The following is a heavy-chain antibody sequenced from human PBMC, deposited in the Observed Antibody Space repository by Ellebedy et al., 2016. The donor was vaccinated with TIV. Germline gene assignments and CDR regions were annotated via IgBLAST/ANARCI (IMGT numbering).Heavy chain of an antibody. J-gene: IGHJ4*02. CDR1: GYTFTSYY. D-gene: IGHD3-22*01. CDR2: INPSGGST. CDR3: ARGGIVVVITPSY. Sequence: AASVKVSCNASGYTFTSYYMHWVRQAPGQGLEWMGIINPSGGSTSYAQKFQGRVTMTRDTSTSTVDMELCSLRSEDTAVYYCARGGIVVVITPSYWGQGTLVTVSS. V-gene: IGHV1-46*01.